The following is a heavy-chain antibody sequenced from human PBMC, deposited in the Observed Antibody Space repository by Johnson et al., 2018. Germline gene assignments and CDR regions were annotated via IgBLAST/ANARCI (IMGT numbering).Heavy chain of an antibody. CDR2: ISWNSRNI. V-gene: IGHV3-9*01. J-gene: IGHJ1*01. CDR3: LRGLWFGELLEYFQH. Sequence: VQLVQSGGGLVQXGRSLRLSCAASGFTLDDYAMHWVRQVPGKGLEWVSGISWNSRNIDYADSVKGRFPISRDNAKHSVSLQMDSLRTEAKALYYWLRGLWFGELLEYFQHWGQGTQVTVSS. CDR1: GFTLDDYA. D-gene: IGHD3-10*01.